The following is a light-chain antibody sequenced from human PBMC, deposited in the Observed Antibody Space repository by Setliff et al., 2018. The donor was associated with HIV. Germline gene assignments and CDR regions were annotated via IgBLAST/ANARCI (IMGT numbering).Light chain of an antibody. V-gene: IGLV2-11*01. CDR1: ASDIGNYKY. Sequence: SVLTQPRSVSGSPGQSVTISCTGTASDIGNYKYVSWYQQQPDKAPKLIIYDVTKRPSGVPDRFSGSKSGNTASLTISGLQSEGEGDYFCCSYAGTYTSLYVFGAGTKVTVL. CDR2: DVT. CDR3: CSYAGTYTSLYV. J-gene: IGLJ1*01.